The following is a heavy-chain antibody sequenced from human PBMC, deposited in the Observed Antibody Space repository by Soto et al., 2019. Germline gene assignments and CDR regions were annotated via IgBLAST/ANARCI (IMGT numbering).Heavy chain of an antibody. CDR3: ARDTSSTSLRAEYFQF. V-gene: IGHV4-39*02. CDR2: VHHSVTT. D-gene: IGHD6-13*01. CDR1: GGSISSGGYY. J-gene: IGHJ1*01. Sequence: CTVSGGSISSGGYYWSWIRQHPGKGLEWIGSVHHSVTTYYNPSLKGRVTISMDTSKNQFSLRLTSVTAADTAVYYCARDTSSTSLRAEYFQFWGQGTQVT.